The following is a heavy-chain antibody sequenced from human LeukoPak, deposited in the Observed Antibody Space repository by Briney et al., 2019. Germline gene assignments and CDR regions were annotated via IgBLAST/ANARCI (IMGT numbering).Heavy chain of an antibody. J-gene: IGHJ3*02. CDR1: GFTFSSFA. D-gene: IGHD6-13*01. CDR3: ANMQLVKGVFEI. Sequence: PGGSLRLSCAASGFTFSSFAMSWVRQAPGKGLDWVSAISGGSDNTYYADSVKGRFTISRDNSENTLDLHMSSLTADDTAVYYCANMQLVKGVFEIWGQGTRVTVSS. CDR2: ISGGSDNT. V-gene: IGHV3-23*01.